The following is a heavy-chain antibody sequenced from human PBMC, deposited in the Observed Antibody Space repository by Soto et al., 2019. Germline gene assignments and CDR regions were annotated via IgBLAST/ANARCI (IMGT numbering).Heavy chain of an antibody. J-gene: IGHJ4*02. D-gene: IGHD6-13*01. Sequence: SETLSLTCAVYGGSFSGYYWSWIRQPPGKGLEWIGEINHSGSTNYNPSLKSRVTISVDTSKNQFSLKLSSVTAADTAVYYCARGIAAIGPHYFDYWGQGTLVTVSS. CDR1: GGSFSGYY. CDR3: ARGIAAIGPHYFDY. CDR2: INHSGST. V-gene: IGHV4-34*01.